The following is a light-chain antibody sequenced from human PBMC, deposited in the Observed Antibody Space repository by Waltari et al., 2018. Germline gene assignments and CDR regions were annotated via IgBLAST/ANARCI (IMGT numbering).Light chain of an antibody. J-gene: IGKJ1*01. Sequence: EIVLTQSPGTLSLSPGERATLSCWASQSVGGTLAWYQQKPGQAPRLLIYGASSRATGIPDLFSGSGSGIVFSLRINRLGAEEGAVFCCQHYVRVPGTFGEGTKVEIK. CDR1: QSVGGT. CDR2: GAS. CDR3: QHYVRVPGT. V-gene: IGKV3-20*01.